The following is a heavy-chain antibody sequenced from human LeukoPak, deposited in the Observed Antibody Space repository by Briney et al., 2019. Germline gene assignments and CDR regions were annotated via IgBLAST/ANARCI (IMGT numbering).Heavy chain of an antibody. V-gene: IGHV4-30-4*08. J-gene: IGHJ3*02. Sequence: SETLSLTCTVSGGSISSGDYYWSWIRQPPGKGLEWIGYIYYSGSTYYNPSLKSRVTISVDTSKNQFSLKLSSVTAADTAVYYCARHSSSWYSLGAFDIWGQGTMVTVSS. CDR1: GGSISSGDYY. D-gene: IGHD6-13*01. CDR2: IYYSGST. CDR3: ARHSSSWYSLGAFDI.